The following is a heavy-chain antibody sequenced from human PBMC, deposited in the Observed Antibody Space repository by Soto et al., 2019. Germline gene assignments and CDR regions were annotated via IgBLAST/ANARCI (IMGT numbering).Heavy chain of an antibody. Sequence: EVQLLESGGGLVQPGGSLRLSCAASGFTFSSYAMSWVRQAPGKGLAWVSAISGSGGSTYYADSVKGRFTISRDNSKNTQYLQMNSLRAEDTAVYYCAKGRLYSSLNWLDPWGQGTLVTVSS. J-gene: IGHJ5*02. CDR3: AKGRLYSSLNWLDP. D-gene: IGHD6-6*01. CDR1: GFTFSSYA. V-gene: IGHV3-23*01. CDR2: ISGSGGST.